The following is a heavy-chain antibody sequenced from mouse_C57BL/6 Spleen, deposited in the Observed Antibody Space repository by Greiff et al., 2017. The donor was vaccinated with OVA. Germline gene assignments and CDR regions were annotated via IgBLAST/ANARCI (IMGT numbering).Heavy chain of an antibody. CDR2: IWRGGST. CDR1: GFSLTSYG. CDR3: ATPDGYYVDYAMDY. J-gene: IGHJ4*01. D-gene: IGHD2-3*01. Sequence: VMLVESGPGLVQPSQSLSITCTVSGFSLTSYGVHWVRQSPGKGLEWLGVIWRGGSTDYNAAFMSRLSITKDNSKSQVFFKMNSLQADDTAIYYCATPDGYYVDYAMDYWGQGTSVTVSS. V-gene: IGHV2-5*01.